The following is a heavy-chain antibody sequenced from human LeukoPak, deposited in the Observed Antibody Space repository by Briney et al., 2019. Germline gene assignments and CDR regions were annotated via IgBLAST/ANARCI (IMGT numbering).Heavy chain of an antibody. D-gene: IGHD6-13*01. Sequence: PGGSLRLSCAASGFTFSSYWMTWVRQAPGKGLEWVANIKRDGSEKHYVDSVKGRFTISRDNAKNTLYLQMNSLRAEDTAVYYCAKTRPLDSSSWSHGDYWGQGTLVTVSS. CDR2: IKRDGSEK. V-gene: IGHV3-7*03. J-gene: IGHJ4*02. CDR3: AKTRPLDSSSWSHGDY. CDR1: GFTFSSYW.